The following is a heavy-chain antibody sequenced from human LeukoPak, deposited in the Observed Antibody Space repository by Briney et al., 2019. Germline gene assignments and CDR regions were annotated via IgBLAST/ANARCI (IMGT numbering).Heavy chain of an antibody. CDR1: GGSITSYY. J-gene: IGHJ4*02. V-gene: IGHV4-59*08. D-gene: IGHD4-23*01. CDR2: IYYSGST. CDR3: ARHADYGGYLDY. Sequence: SETLSLTCTVSGGSITSYYSSWIRQPPGKGLEWIGYIYYSGSTNYNPSLKSRVTVSVDTSKSQFSLRLTSVTAADTAVYYCARHADYGGYLDYWGQGTLVTVSS.